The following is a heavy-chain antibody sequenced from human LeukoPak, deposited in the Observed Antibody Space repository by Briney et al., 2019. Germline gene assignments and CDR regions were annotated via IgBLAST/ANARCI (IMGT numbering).Heavy chain of an antibody. CDR3: ARGTLSRLDY. Sequence: GGCLSLSCAVSGFTFSSYSMNGVRGARGRGREWVSSISSRSSYIYYAGSVKGRFTISRDNPKNSLYLQMNSLRAEDTAVYYCARGTLSRLDYWGQGPLVTVSS. CDR1: GFTFSSYS. CDR2: ISSRSSYI. J-gene: IGHJ4*02. V-gene: IGHV3-21*01.